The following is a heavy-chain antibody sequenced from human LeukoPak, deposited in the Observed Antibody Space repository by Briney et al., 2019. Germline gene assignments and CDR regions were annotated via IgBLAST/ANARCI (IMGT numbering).Heavy chain of an antibody. CDR2: ISSDGTIT. CDR3: ARQDYYGSGNYLRARYYFDY. V-gene: IGHV3-74*01. Sequence: RGSLRLSSAAPGFTLSSSWMHCVRHAPGKGLVWVSRISSDGTITTYADSVKGGFTISRDNAKNTLYLQMNSLGAEDTAVYYCARQDYYGSGNYLRARYYFDYWGQGTLVTVSS. J-gene: IGHJ4*02. CDR1: GFTLSSSW. D-gene: IGHD3-10*01.